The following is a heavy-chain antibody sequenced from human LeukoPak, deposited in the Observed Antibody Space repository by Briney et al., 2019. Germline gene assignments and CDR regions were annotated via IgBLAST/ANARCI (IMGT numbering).Heavy chain of an antibody. Sequence: SETLSLTCTVSGGSISSYYWSWIRQPPGKGLEWIGLIYYSGSTTYNPSLKSRVTISVDTSKNQFSLKLSSVTAADTAVYCCARVPYYYDNSGYYVYYFDYWSQGTLVTVSS. V-gene: IGHV4-59*01. J-gene: IGHJ4*02. D-gene: IGHD3-22*01. CDR2: IYYSGST. CDR1: GGSISSYY. CDR3: ARVPYYYDNSGYYVYYFDY.